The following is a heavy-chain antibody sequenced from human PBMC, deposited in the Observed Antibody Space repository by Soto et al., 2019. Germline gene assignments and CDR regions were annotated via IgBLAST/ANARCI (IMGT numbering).Heavy chain of an antibody. Sequence: QITLKESGPSLINPTQTLALTCTFSGFSFNTRGVGVAWIRQPPGKTVEWLAVIYWDNDRRYRPSLTDRLSITKDMSRKQVVLTMTNVDPVDTGTYYCAHLVPGPLSFAYWGQGALVTVSS. V-gene: IGHV2-5*02. J-gene: IGHJ4*02. CDR2: IYWDNDR. D-gene: IGHD6-19*01. CDR1: GFSFNTRGVG. CDR3: AHLVPGPLSFAY.